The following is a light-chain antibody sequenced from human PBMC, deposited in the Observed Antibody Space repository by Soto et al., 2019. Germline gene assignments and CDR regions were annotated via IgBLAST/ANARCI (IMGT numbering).Light chain of an antibody. CDR3: QQYNSYPWT. J-gene: IGKJ1*01. CDR1: QSISSW. CDR2: KAS. V-gene: IGKV1-5*03. Sequence: DIQMTQSPSTLSASVGDRVTITCRASQSISSWLAWYQQKPGKAPKLLIYKASGLESGVPSRFSGSGSGTEFTLTISSLQPDDFATYYCQQYNSYPWTFGQGTKVDIK.